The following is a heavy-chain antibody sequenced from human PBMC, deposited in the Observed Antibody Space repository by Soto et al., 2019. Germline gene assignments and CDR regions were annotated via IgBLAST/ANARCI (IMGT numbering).Heavy chain of an antibody. CDR1: VFTFSSYD. V-gene: IGHV3-13*05. J-gene: IGHJ3*02. CDR3: ARGNYGGNSGAFDI. Sequence: PVGSLRLSCASSVFTFSSYDMHCVRQSTGKGLEWVSAIGTAGDPYYPGSVKGRFTISRENAKNSLYLQMNSLRAGDTAVYYCARGNYGGNSGAFDIWGQGTMVNVSS. D-gene: IGHD4-17*01. CDR2: IGTAGDP.